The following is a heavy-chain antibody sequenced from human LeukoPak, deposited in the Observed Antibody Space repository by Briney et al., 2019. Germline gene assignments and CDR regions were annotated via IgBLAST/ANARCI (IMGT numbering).Heavy chain of an antibody. J-gene: IGHJ4*02. CDR2: ISGNGGST. CDR1: GFTFSAYA. CDR3: AKDHDFWSGYSDY. Sequence: GGSLRLSCAASGFTFSAYAMSWVRQAPGKGLKWVSDISGNGGSTYYADSVKGRFTISRDNSKNTLYLQMNSLRAEDTAVYYCAKDHDFWSGYSDYWGQGTLVTVSS. D-gene: IGHD3-3*01. V-gene: IGHV3-23*01.